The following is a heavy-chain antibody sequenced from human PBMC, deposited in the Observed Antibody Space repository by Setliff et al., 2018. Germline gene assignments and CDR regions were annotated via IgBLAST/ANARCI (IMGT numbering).Heavy chain of an antibody. CDR2: ISHSGST. Sequence: SETLSLTCTVSGYSISSGHYWDWIRQPPGKGLEWIGSISHSGSTYYNPSLRSRVTISLDTSKNQFSPKLTSVTAADTAVYYCAGGRRYDYGWDFDYWGQGTLVTVSS. J-gene: IGHJ4*02. D-gene: IGHD4-17*01. CDR1: GYSISSGHY. V-gene: IGHV4-38-2*02. CDR3: AGGRRYDYGWDFDY.